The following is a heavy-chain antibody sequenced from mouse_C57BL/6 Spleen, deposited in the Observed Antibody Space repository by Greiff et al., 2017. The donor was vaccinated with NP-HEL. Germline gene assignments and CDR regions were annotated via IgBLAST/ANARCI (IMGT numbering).Heavy chain of an antibody. D-gene: IGHD1-1*01. J-gene: IGHJ1*03. CDR2: IDPANGNT. CDR1: GFNIKNTY. Sequence: EVQLQQSVAELVRPGASVKLSCTASGFNIKNTYMHWVKQRPEQGLEWIGRIDPANGNTKYAPKFQGKGTITADTSSNTAYLQLSSLPSEDTAIYYCSRDYYGSGGYFVVWGTGTTVTVSS. V-gene: IGHV14-3*01. CDR3: SRDYYGSGGYFVV.